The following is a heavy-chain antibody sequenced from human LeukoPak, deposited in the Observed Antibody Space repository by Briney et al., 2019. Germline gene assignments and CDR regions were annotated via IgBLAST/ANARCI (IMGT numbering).Heavy chain of an antibody. CDR3: ARSSEYDFWSGYYHPFDP. Sequence: KPSETLSLTCTVSGVSIRRHYGSWIRQPPGKGLEWIEYIYSDGDTNYNPSLKSRDTLSFATSKNQFSLTLSSVTAEDTAVYYCARSSEYDFWSGYYHPFDPWGQGTLVTVSS. V-gene: IGHV4-4*09. D-gene: IGHD3-3*01. CDR1: GVSIRRHY. CDR2: IYSDGDT. J-gene: IGHJ5*02.